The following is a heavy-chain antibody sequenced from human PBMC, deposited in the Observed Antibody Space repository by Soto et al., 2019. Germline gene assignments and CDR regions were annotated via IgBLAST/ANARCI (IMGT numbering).Heavy chain of an antibody. CDR3: ARARRSYGSGSYYRVICFDP. J-gene: IGHJ5*02. V-gene: IGHV4-30-4*01. CDR1: AGSISSCDYY. D-gene: IGHD3-10*01. Sequence: PSETLSLTCTVSAGSISSCDYYWSWIRHPPGNGLEWIGYIYYSGSTYYNPSLKSLVTISVDTSKNQFSLKLSSVTAADTPVYDCARARRSYGSGSYYRVICFDPWGQGTLVDVSS. CDR2: IYYSGST.